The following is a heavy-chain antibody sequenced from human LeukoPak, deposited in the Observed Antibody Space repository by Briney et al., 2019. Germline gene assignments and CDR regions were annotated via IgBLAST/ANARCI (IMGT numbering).Heavy chain of an antibody. V-gene: IGHV4-4*02. Sequence: SGTLSLTCTVSNGPITTTKWWSWVRQPPGKGLEWIGEISHTGSTNYNPSFNSRVTMSVDKSKNQFSLNLKSVTAADTALYYCANSSLVVVVTYGFDIWGRGTAVTVSS. CDR1: NGPITTTKW. J-gene: IGHJ3*02. CDR2: ISHTGST. CDR3: ANSSLVVVVTYGFDI. D-gene: IGHD2-21*01.